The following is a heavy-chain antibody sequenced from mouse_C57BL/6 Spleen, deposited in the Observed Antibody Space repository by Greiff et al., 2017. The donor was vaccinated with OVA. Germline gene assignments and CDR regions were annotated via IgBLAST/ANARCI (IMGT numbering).Heavy chain of an antibody. J-gene: IGHJ3*01. CDR3: ARNGYRNYTD. CDR1: GYTFTDYY. V-gene: IGHV1-26*01. Sequence: VQLQQSGPELVKPGASVKISCKASGYTFTDYYMNWVTQSPGKSLEWIGDINPNNGGTSYNQKFKDKATLTVDKSSSTAYMELRSLTSEDSAVDYCARNGYRNYTDWGQGTLVTVSA. CDR2: INPNNGGT. D-gene: IGHD2-5*01.